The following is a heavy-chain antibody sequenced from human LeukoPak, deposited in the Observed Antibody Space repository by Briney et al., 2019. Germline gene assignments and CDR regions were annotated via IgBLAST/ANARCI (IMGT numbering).Heavy chain of an antibody. Sequence: ASVKVSCKASGYTFTDYYLHWVRQAPGQGLEWMGWINPDSGGTNYAQKFQGRVTMTRDTSISTAYMELSRLRSDDTAVYYCARTYYDFWSGYYSINYYYYMDVWGKGTTVTVSS. CDR2: INPDSGGT. CDR1: GYTFTDYY. D-gene: IGHD3-3*01. V-gene: IGHV1-2*02. J-gene: IGHJ6*03. CDR3: ARTYYDFWSGYYSINYYYYMDV.